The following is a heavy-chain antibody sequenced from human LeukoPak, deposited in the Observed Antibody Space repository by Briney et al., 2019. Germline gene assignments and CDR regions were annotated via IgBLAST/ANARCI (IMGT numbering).Heavy chain of an antibody. CDR3: ASARKTRTKHWFDP. V-gene: IGHV4-30-4*07. CDR2: IYDSGST. J-gene: IGHJ5*02. Sequence: IPSQTLSLTCAVSGGSISSGGYSWSWIRQPPGKGLEWIGYIYDSGSTYYNPSLKSRVTISVDTSKNQFSLKLSSVTAADTAVYYCASARKTRTKHWFDPWGQGTLVTVSS. CDR1: GGSISSGGYS. D-gene: IGHD1-7*01.